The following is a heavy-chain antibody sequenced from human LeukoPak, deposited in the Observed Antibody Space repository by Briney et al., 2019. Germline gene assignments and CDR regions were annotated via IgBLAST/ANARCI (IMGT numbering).Heavy chain of an antibody. V-gene: IGHV3-30*04. CDR2: ISYDGSNK. D-gene: IGHD1-1*01. J-gene: IGHJ5*02. CDR3: ARDRFPRAAATTPNWFDP. CDR1: GFTFSSYA. Sequence: PGGSLRLSCAASGFTFSSYAMHWVRQAPGKGLEWVAVISYDGSNKYYADSVKGRFTISRDNSKNTLYLQMNSLRAEDTAVYYCARDRFPRAAATTPNWFDPWGQGTLVTVSS.